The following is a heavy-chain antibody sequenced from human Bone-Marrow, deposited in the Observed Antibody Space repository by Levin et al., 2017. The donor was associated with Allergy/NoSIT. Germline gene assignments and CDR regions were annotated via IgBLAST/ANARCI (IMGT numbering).Heavy chain of an antibody. J-gene: IGHJ6*03. CDR1: GETLSESS. D-gene: IGHD5-12*01. CDR3: AREVQDSGFDIRRGDYFYYYIDV. Sequence: SGESLKISCQVSGETLSESSIHWVRQAPGKGLEWMGSFDLEDGEPTYAQKFQGRVTMTEDTSTDTAYMELSSLRHDDTAVYFCAREVQDSGFDIRRGDYFYYYIDVWGKGTSVIVSS. CDR2: FDLEDGEP. V-gene: IGHV1-24*01.